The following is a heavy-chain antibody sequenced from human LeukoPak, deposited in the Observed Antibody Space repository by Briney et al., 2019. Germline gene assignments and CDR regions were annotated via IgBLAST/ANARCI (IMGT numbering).Heavy chain of an antibody. Sequence: SVKVSCKASGGTFSSYAISWVRQASGQGLEWMGGIIPIFGTANYAQKFQGRVTITADESTSTAYMELSSLRSEDTAVYYCARAAVYGDYHGGFDYWGQGTLVTVSS. CDR1: GGTFSSYA. CDR3: ARAAVYGDYHGGFDY. J-gene: IGHJ4*02. D-gene: IGHD4-17*01. CDR2: IIPIFGTA. V-gene: IGHV1-69*13.